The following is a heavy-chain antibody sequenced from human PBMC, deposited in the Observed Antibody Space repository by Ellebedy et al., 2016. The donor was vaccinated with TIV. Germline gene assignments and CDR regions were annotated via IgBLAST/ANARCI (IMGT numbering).Heavy chain of an antibody. CDR3: ATAPLEYSYGLGYFDY. J-gene: IGHJ4*02. CDR1: GYTLTELS. Sequence: ASVKVSCXVSGYTLTELSMHWVRQAPGKGLEWMGGFDPEDGETIYAQKFQGRVTMTEDTSTDTAYMELSSLRSEDTAVYYCATAPLEYSYGLGYFDYWGQGTLVTVSS. D-gene: IGHD5-18*01. CDR2: FDPEDGET. V-gene: IGHV1-24*01.